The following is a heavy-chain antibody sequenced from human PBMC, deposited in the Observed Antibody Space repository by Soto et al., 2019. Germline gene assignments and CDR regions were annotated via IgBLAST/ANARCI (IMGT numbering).Heavy chain of an antibody. D-gene: IGHD4-17*01. V-gene: IGHV2-5*02. CDR1: GFSLTTSGVG. Sequence: QITLKESGPTLVNPTQTLTLTCTFSGFSLTTSGVGVGWIRQPPGKALEWLALIYWDDDKRYSPSLKSRLTSSKDTSRNQVFLTITNMEPADTATYFCAHITSTVTWWFDPWGQGTLVTVSS. J-gene: IGHJ5*02. CDR2: IYWDDDK. CDR3: AHITSTVTWWFDP.